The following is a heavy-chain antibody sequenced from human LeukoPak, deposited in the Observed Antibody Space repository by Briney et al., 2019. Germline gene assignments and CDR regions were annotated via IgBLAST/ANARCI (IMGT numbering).Heavy chain of an antibody. J-gene: IGHJ4*02. CDR3: ARGLNDSWTGENY. CDR1: DGSFSGYY. CDR2: INHSGST. Sequence: PSETLSLTCAVYDGSFSGYYWSWIRQPPGKGLEWIGEINHSGSTNYNPSLKSRVTISIDTSKSQFSLKVRYVTAADTAVYYCARGLNDSWTGENYWGQGTLVTVSS. V-gene: IGHV4-34*01. D-gene: IGHD3-3*01.